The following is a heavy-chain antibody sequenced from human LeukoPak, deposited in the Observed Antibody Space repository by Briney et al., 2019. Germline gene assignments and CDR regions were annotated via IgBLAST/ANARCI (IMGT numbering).Heavy chain of an antibody. D-gene: IGHD3-3*01. Sequence: PSETLSLTCTVSGGSIGSSSYYWGWIRQPPGKGLEWIGSIYYSGSTYYNPSLKSRVTISVDTSKNQFSLKLSSVTAADTAVYYCARGVTIFGVVPDAFDIWGQGTMVTVSS. CDR2: IYYSGST. V-gene: IGHV4-39*07. CDR1: GGSIGSSSYY. J-gene: IGHJ3*02. CDR3: ARGVTIFGVVPDAFDI.